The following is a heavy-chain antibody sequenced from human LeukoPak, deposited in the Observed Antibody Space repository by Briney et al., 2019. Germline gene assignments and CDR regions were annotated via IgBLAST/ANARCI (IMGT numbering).Heavy chain of an antibody. V-gene: IGHV3-48*03. Sequence: PGGSLRLSCAASGFTFSDYEINWVRQAPGKGLEWVSCISTSGSTTYYADSVKGRFTISRDNAKNSLFLQMNTITAEDTAVYYCARGALHVFDYWGQGTPVTVSS. CDR2: ISTSGSTT. J-gene: IGHJ4*02. CDR3: ARGALHVFDY. D-gene: IGHD3-10*02. CDR1: GFTFSDYE.